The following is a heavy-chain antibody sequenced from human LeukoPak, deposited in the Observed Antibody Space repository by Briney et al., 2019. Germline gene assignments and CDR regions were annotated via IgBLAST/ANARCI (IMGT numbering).Heavy chain of an antibody. Sequence: GASVKVSCKASGYTFTSYYMHWVRQAPGQGLEWMGIINPSGGNTSYAQKFQGRVTMTRDMSTSTVYMELSSLRSEDTAVYYCARGNITTAHDYWGQGTLVTVSS. J-gene: IGHJ4*02. V-gene: IGHV1-46*01. CDR2: INPSGGNT. CDR1: GYTFTSYY. D-gene: IGHD3-22*01. CDR3: ARGNITTAHDY.